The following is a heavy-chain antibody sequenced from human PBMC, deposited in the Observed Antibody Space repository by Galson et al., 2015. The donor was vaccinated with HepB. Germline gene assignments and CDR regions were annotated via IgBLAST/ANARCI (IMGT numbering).Heavy chain of an antibody. D-gene: IGHD3-16*01. CDR1: GGSISSYY. CDR3: ARGKITFGGVIDWFDP. Sequence: ETLSLTCTVSGGSISSYYWSWIRQPAGKGLEWIGRIYTSGSTNYNPSLKSRVTMSVDTSKNQFSLKLSSVTAADTAVYYCARGKITFGGVIDWFDPWGQGTLVTVSS. V-gene: IGHV4-4*07. CDR2: IYTSGST. J-gene: IGHJ5*02.